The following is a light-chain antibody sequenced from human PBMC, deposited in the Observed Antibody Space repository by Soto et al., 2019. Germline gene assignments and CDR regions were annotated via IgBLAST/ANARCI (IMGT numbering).Light chain of an antibody. J-gene: IGKJ4*01. V-gene: IGKV1-9*01. CDR1: QGISNN. CDR2: GAS. Sequence: DIQLTQSPSFLSASVGDRVTITCRASQGISNNLAWYQQKPGKAPKLLIYGASTLQSGVPSRFIGSGSGTEFTLTISSLQPEDFATYYCQQLNSYPPLTLGGGTKVEIK. CDR3: QQLNSYPPLT.